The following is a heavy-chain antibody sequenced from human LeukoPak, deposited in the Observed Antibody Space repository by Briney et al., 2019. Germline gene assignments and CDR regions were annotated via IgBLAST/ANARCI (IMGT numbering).Heavy chain of an antibody. V-gene: IGHV3-9*01. J-gene: IGHJ4*02. D-gene: IGHD3-22*01. CDR2: ISWNSGSI. Sequence: PGGSLRLSCAASGFTFDDYAMHWVRQAPGKGLEWVSGISWNSGSIGYAGSVKGRFTISRDNAKNSLYLQMNSLRAEDTAVYYCATTLHSGYYDLYWGQGTLVTVSS. CDR3: ATTLHSGYYDLY. CDR1: GFTFDDYA.